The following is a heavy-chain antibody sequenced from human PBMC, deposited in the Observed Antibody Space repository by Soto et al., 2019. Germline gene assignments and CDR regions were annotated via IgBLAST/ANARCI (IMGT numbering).Heavy chain of an antibody. J-gene: IGHJ6*02. D-gene: IGHD6-13*01. V-gene: IGHV3-7*03. CDR1: GFMFSRYW. Sequence: PGGSLRLSCAASGFMFSRYWMTWVRQAPGKGLEWVANIKQDGSEKYYVDSVKGRFTISRDNAENSLYLQMSSLRVEDTAVYYCVRVTSSWYLYYYGVDAWGRVTTAT. CDR2: IKQDGSEK. CDR3: VRVTSSWYLYYYGVDA.